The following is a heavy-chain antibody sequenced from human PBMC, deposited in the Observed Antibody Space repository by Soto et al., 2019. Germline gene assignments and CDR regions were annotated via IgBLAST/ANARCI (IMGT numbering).Heavy chain of an antibody. Sequence: GGSLRLSCAASAFTFSDYEMNWVRQAPGKGLEWVSYISNTGFTIYYADSVRGRFAISRDNAKNSLYLQMNSLGAGDTAVYYCARAHGDFDYWGQGTLVTVSS. CDR1: AFTFSDYE. J-gene: IGHJ4*02. CDR2: ISNTGFTI. V-gene: IGHV3-48*03. CDR3: ARAHGDFDY. D-gene: IGHD4-17*01.